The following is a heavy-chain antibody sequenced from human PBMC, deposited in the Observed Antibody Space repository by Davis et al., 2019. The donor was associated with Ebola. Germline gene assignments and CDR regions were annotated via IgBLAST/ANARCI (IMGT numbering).Heavy chain of an antibody. CDR2: IKQDGSEK. J-gene: IGHJ4*02. CDR1: GFTFSSYG. CDR3: TRGGRSSGWVFGY. V-gene: IGHV3-7*03. Sequence: GESLKISCAASGFTFSSYGMHWVRQAPGKGLEWVANIKQDGSEKYDVDSVKGRFTISRDNAKNSLYLQMNSLRTEDTAVYYCTRGGRSSGWVFGYWGQGTLVTVSS. D-gene: IGHD6-19*01.